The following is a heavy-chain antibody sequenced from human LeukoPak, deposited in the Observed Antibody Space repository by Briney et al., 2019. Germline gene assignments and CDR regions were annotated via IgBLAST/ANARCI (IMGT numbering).Heavy chain of an antibody. CDR2: TSHDESNK. V-gene: IGHV3-30*03. CDR3: ARSRLGLWLSVIDY. J-gene: IGHJ4*01. CDR1: GFTFNLFS. D-gene: IGHD3-9*01. Sequence: GGSLGLSCEASGFTFNLFSMHWIRQTPGKGLEWVSATSHDESNKLYADSVKGRFTISRDNSRDTVYLQMNNLRLDDAGTYYCARSRLGLWLSVIDYWGQGSLVTVSA.